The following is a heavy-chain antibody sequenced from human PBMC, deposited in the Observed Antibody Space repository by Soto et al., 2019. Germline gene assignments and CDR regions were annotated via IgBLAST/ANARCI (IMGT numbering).Heavy chain of an antibody. V-gene: IGHV5-51*01. CDR1: GYSFTSYR. D-gene: IGHD3-10*01. Sequence: PGESLKISCKGSGYSFTSYRIGWVRQMPGKGLEWMGIIYPGDSDTRYSPSFQGQVTISADKSISTAYLQWSSLKASDTAMYYCARQMHSKTMAGYYYYGMDVWGQGTTVTVSS. CDR3: ARQMHSKTMAGYYYYGMDV. J-gene: IGHJ6*02. CDR2: IYPGDSDT.